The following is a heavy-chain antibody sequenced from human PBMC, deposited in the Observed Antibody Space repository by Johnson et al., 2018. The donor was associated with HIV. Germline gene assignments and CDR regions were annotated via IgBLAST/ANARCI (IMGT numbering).Heavy chain of an antibody. Sequence: QVQLVESGGGVVQPGRSLRLSCAASGFTFSTYGMHWVRQAPGTGLEWVALISYNGTNKYYADSVKGRFTISRDNSKNTLYLQMNSLRAEDTAVYYGAARGSGSYYVLLGAFDIWGQGTMVTVSS. D-gene: IGHD1-26*01. CDR3: AARGSGSYYVLLGAFDI. V-gene: IGHV3-30*03. CDR2: ISYNGTNK. CDR1: GFTFSTYG. J-gene: IGHJ3*02.